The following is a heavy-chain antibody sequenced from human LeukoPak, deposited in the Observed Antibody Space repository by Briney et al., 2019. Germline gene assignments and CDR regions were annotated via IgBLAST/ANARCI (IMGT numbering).Heavy chain of an antibody. V-gene: IGHV5-51*01. J-gene: IGHJ4*02. CDR2: IFSGDCDN. D-gene: IGHD2/OR15-2a*01. CDR1: GYSFTSYW. CDR3: ARGASNSARDY. Sequence: GGSPKIFFWGSGYSFTSYWCGWVRQMPGKGVELLVIIFSGDCDNRYSPSFQGQVTIPAHKSIKTAYLQWSSLKTSDTGMYYCARGASNSARDYWGQGTLVTVSS.